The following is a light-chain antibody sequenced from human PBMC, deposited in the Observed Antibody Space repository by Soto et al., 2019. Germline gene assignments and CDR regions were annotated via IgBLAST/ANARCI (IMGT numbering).Light chain of an antibody. J-gene: IGKJ5*01. Sequence: DIQMTQSPSSLSASVEDRVIITCRASQSISSYLNWYQQKPGKAPKLLIYAASSLQSGVPSRFSGSGSGTDFTFTISSLQPEDIATYYCQQYSHLITFGQGTRLEIK. CDR3: QQYSHLIT. CDR1: QSISSY. V-gene: IGKV1-39*01. CDR2: AAS.